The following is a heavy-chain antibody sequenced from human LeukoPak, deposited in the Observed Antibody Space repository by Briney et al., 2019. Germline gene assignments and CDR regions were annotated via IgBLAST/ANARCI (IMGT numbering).Heavy chain of an antibody. CDR1: GYTFTSYR. CDR2: ISANNGNT. V-gene: IGHV1-18*01. CDR3: AREFIAAAGNNWFDP. D-gene: IGHD6-13*01. Sequence: GASVKVSCTASGYTFTSYRISWVRQAPGQGLEWMGWISANNGNTNYAQKLQGRVTMTTDTSTSTAYMELRSLRSDDTAVYYCAREFIAAAGNNWFDPWGQGTLVTVSS. J-gene: IGHJ5*02.